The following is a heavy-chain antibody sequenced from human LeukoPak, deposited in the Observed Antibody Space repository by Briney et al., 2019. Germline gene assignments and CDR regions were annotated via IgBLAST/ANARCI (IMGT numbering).Heavy chain of an antibody. V-gene: IGHV1-2*02. CDR2: INPNSGGT. CDR1: GYTFTGYY. J-gene: IGHJ5*02. D-gene: IGHD6-13*01. Sequence: GASVKVSCKASGYTFTGYYMHWVRQAPGQGLEWMGWINPNSGGTNYAQKFQGRVTMTRDTSISTAYMELSRLRSDDTAVYYCARRAAGTTGDWFDPWGQGTLVTVSS. CDR3: ARRAAGTTGDWFDP.